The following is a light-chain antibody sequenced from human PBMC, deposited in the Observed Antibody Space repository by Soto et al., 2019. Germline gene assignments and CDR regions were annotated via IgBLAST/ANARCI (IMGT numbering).Light chain of an antibody. V-gene: IGKV3-15*01. Sequence: EIVMTQSPATLSVSPGERATLSCRASQSISSNLAWYQQKPGQAPRLLMFRTSSRATGFPARFSGSGSGTAFTLTISSLQSEDFAVYYCQQYNNWPPITFGQGTRLEI. CDR2: RTS. CDR3: QQYNNWPPIT. J-gene: IGKJ5*01. CDR1: QSISSN.